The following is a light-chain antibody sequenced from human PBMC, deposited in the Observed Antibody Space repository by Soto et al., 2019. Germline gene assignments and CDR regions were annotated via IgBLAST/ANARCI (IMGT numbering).Light chain of an antibody. CDR1: QSISSIY. J-gene: IGKJ1*01. CDR2: GAS. V-gene: IGKV3-20*01. Sequence: EIVLTQSPGTLSLSPGEGATLSCRASQSISSIYVAWYQQKPGQAPTLLIYGASTRATGIPDRFSGSGSGTDFTLTIDRLEPEDFAVYYCQQSLNPKTFGQGTKVDIK. CDR3: QQSLNPKT.